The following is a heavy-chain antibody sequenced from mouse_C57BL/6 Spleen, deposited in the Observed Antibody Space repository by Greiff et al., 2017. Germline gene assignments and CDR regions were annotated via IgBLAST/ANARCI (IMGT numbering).Heavy chain of an antibody. CDR2: ISSGSSTI. Sequence: EVKLVESGGGLVKPGGSLKLSCAASGFTFSDYGMHWVRQAPEKGLEWVAYISSGSSTIYYAATVKGRFTISRDNAKNTLFLQMTSLRSEDTAMYYCARPDYYGPWWYFDVWGTGTTVTVSS. CDR1: GFTFSDYG. D-gene: IGHD1-2*01. J-gene: IGHJ1*03. CDR3: ARPDYYGPWWYFDV. V-gene: IGHV5-17*01.